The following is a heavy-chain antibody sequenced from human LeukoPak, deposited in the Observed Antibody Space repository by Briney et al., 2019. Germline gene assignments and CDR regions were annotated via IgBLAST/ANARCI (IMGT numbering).Heavy chain of an antibody. CDR1: GGIFSSYA. CDR3: ARAGVGLVATTKTHWAAFDY. CDR2: IIPIFGTA. Sequence: PGSSVKVSCKASGGIFSSYAISWVRHAPGQGLEWMGGIIPIFGTANYAQKFQGSATTTADDSTTPAYMELSSLRSEDTAVYYCARAGVGLVATTKTHWAAFDYWGQGTLVTVSS. J-gene: IGHJ4*02. V-gene: IGHV1-69*01. D-gene: IGHD5-24*01.